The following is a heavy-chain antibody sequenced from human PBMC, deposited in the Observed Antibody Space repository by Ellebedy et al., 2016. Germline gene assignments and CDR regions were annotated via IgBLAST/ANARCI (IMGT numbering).Heavy chain of an antibody. D-gene: IGHD3-10*01. CDR3: ARFLNKSESRSSLSPYYYGLDV. Sequence: GGSLRLXXAASGFTFRDYYMSWIRQAPGKGLEWVSYISSRSSYTNYADSVKGRFTISGDKAKNSLYLQMNSLRAEDTAVYYCARFLNKSESRSSLSPYYYGLDVWGQGTTVTVSS. CDR1: GFTFRDYY. V-gene: IGHV3-11*03. CDR2: ISSRSSYT. J-gene: IGHJ6*02.